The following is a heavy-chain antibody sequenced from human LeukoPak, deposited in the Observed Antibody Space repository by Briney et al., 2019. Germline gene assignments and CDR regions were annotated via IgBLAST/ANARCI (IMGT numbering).Heavy chain of an antibody. CDR1: GFTFTTCN. CDR3: ARDPCSSTSCYVGWFDP. D-gene: IGHD2-2*01. V-gene: IGHV3-48*01. J-gene: IGHJ5*02. CDR2: ISTSSSTI. Sequence: PGGSLRLSCAASGFTFTTCNMNWVRQAPGKGLEWVSYISTSSSTIYYADSVKGRFTISRDNAKNSLYLQMNSLRAEDTAVYYCARDPCSSTSCYVGWFDPWGQGTLVTVSS.